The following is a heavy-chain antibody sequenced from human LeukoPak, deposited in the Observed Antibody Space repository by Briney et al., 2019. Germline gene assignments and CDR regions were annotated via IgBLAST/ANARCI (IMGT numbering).Heavy chain of an antibody. CDR2: IYYSGTT. V-gene: IGHV4-31*03. D-gene: IGHD4-17*01. J-gene: IGHJ4*02. CDR3: ARSGTVTTWNY. Sequence: SETLSLTCTVSGGSISSGGYYWSWIRQHPGKGLEWIGCIYYSGTTYYHPSLTSRVPISVDTSKNQFSLKLSSVTAADTAVYYCARSGTVTTWNYWGQGTLVTVSS. CDR1: GGSISSGGYY.